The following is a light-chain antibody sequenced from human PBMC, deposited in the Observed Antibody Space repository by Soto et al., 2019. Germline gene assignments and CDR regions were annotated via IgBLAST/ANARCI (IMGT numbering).Light chain of an antibody. Sequence: QSALTQPASVSGSPGQPITISCTGTSSDVGSYNLVSWYQQHPGKAPILMIYEGTKRPSGITNRFSSSKSASTASLTISGLQAEDGADYYCCSYAGSSTWVFGGGTKLTVL. J-gene: IGLJ3*02. V-gene: IGLV2-23*01. CDR2: EGT. CDR3: CSYAGSSTWV. CDR1: SSDVGSYNL.